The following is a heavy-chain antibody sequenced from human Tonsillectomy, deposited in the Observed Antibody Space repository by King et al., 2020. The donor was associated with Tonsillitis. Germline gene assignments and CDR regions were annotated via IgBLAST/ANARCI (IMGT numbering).Heavy chain of an antibody. CDR1: GGSISSSDPY. J-gene: IGHJ4*02. V-gene: IGHV4-39*01. CDR2: MDNRGTI. Sequence: QLQESGPGVVKPSETLSLTCTVSGGSISSSDPYCAWIRQPPGKGLEWIGDMDNRGTIFYNPSLKSRITISGETSANRFSLKLSSVTAADTAVYFCARYVSGSFDYWGRGALVTVSS. CDR3: ARYVSGSFDY. D-gene: IGHD1-26*01.